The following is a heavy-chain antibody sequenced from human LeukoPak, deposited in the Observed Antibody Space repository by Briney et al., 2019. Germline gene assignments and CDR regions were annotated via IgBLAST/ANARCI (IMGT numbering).Heavy chain of an antibody. D-gene: IGHD1-7*01. CDR2: INGNSGGT. J-gene: IGHJ5*02. Sequence: ASVKVSCKASGYTFTGYYMHWVRQAPGQGLEWMGWINGNSGGTKYAQKFQGRVTMTRDTSISTAYIELSRLTSDDTAVYYCARDPPTSAELDTWGQGTLVTVSS. V-gene: IGHV1-2*02. CDR1: GYTFTGYY. CDR3: ARDPPTSAELDT.